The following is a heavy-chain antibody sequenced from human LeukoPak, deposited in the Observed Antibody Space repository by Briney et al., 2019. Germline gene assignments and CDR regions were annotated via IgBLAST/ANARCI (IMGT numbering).Heavy chain of an antibody. CDR3: ARYPVVIAGGDY. CDR2: IYYSGST. Sequence: SETLSLTCTVSGGSISSSSYYWGWIRQPPGKGLEWIGSIYYSGSTYYNPSLKSRVTISVDTSKNQFSLKLSSVTAADTAVYYCARYPVVIAGGDYWGQGTLVTVSS. CDR1: GGSISSSSYY. J-gene: IGHJ4*02. D-gene: IGHD2-21*01. V-gene: IGHV4-39*01.